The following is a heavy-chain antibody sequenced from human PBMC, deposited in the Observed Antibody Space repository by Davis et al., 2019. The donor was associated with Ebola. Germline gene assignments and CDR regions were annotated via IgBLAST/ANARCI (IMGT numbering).Heavy chain of an antibody. CDR3: ASLDTAMDY. J-gene: IGHJ4*02. D-gene: IGHD5-18*01. V-gene: IGHV3-7*01. Sequence: GGSLRLSCAASGFTFSSYSMNWVRQAPGKGLEWVANIKQDGSEKYYVDSVKGRFTFSRDNAKNSLHLQMNSLRAEDTAVYYCASLDTAMDYWGQGTLVTVSS. CDR1: GFTFSSYS. CDR2: IKQDGSEK.